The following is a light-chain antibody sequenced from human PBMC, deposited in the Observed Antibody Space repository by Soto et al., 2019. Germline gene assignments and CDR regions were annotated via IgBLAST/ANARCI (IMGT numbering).Light chain of an antibody. CDR1: SSDIGSYNS. J-gene: IGLJ3*02. CDR2: EVS. Sequence: QSALTQPASVSGSPGQSITISCTGTSSDIGSYNSVSWYQHHPGKAPKLMIYEVSNRPSGGSNRFSGSKSGNTASLTISGPQAEDEADYYCSSYTSSSSLGFGGGTKLTVL. CDR3: SSYTSSSSLG. V-gene: IGLV2-14*01.